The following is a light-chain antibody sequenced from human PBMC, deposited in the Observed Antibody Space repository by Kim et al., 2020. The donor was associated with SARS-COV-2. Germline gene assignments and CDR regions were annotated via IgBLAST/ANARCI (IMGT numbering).Light chain of an antibody. J-gene: IGKJ4*01. Sequence: TINCKSSQSVSKSSNNKNYLAWYQQKPGQPPKLLIYWASTRESGVPDRFSGSGSGTDFTLTISSLQAEDVAVCYCQQYYSTPLTFGGGTKVDIK. CDR2: WAS. CDR1: QSVSKSSNNKNY. V-gene: IGKV4-1*01. CDR3: QQYYSTPLT.